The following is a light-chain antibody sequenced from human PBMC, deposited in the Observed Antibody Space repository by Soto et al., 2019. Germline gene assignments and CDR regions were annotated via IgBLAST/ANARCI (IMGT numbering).Light chain of an antibody. CDR1: QSISSW. CDR3: QQLNSYPLT. J-gene: IGKJ4*01. CDR2: DAT. V-gene: IGKV1-5*01. Sequence: DIQLTQSPPTLCWCGVDIVTITCRASQSISSWLAWYQQKPGKAPKLLIYDATSLKSGVPSRFSGSGSGTDFTLTISSLQPEDFATYYCQQLNSYPLTFGGGTKVDIK.